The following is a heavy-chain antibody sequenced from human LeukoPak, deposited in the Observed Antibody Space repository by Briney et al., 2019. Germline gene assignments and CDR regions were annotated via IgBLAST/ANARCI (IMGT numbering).Heavy chain of an antibody. CDR1: GGSFSRYV. D-gene: IGHD5-12*01. CDR2: IIPMLGVP. Sequence: SVKVSCKASGGSFSRYVISWVRQAPGQGLEWMGRIIPMLGVPNYAQKFQDRITITADKSTSTAYMEVSSLTSEDTAVYFCARGGDNIVATALWFDPWGQGTRVTVSS. J-gene: IGHJ5*01. CDR3: ARGGDNIVATALWFDP. V-gene: IGHV1-69*04.